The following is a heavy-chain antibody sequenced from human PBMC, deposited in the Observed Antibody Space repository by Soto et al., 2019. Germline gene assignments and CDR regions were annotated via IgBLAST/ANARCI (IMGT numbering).Heavy chain of an antibody. Sequence: GGSLRLSCAASGFTFSDYYMSWVRQAPGKGLEWVSYISGTDPYMKYADAVRGRFTISRDNAKNSLYLQMNSQRDDDTAVYYCARGSSVRGMNVWGQGTPVTVS. V-gene: IGHV3-11*06. J-gene: IGHJ6*02. CDR3: ARGSSVRGMNV. CDR1: GFTFSDYY. D-gene: IGHD6-13*01. CDR2: ISGTDPYM.